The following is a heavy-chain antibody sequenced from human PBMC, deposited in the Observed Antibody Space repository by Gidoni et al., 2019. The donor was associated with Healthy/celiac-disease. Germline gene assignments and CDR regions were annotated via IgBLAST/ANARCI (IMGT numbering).Heavy chain of an antibody. J-gene: IGHJ5*02. Sequence: EVQLVESGGGLVQPGGSLRLSCAASGFTFSSYAMNWGRQAPGKGLEYVSAISSNGGSTYYANSVKGRFTISRDNSKNTLYLQMGSLRAEDMAVYYCARGGYCSSTSCYSSALNWFDPWGQGTLVTVSS. V-gene: IGHV3-64*01. CDR3: ARGGYCSSTSCYSSALNWFDP. CDR2: ISSNGGST. D-gene: IGHD2-2*01. CDR1: GFTFSSYA.